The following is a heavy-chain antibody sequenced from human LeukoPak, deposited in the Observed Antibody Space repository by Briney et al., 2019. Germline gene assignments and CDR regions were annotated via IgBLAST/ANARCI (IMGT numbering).Heavy chain of an antibody. CDR2: IYYSGSA. V-gene: IGHV4-39*07. CDR3: ARAEGTMVRGVIKEFDY. Sequence: SETLSLTCTVSGGSLNSGTYYWSWIRQPPGKGLEWIGNIYYSGSAYYNPSLKSRVTMSVDTSKNQFSLKLSSVTAADTAVYYCARAEGTMVRGVIKEFDYWGQGTLVTVSS. D-gene: IGHD3-10*01. J-gene: IGHJ4*02. CDR1: GGSLNSGTYY.